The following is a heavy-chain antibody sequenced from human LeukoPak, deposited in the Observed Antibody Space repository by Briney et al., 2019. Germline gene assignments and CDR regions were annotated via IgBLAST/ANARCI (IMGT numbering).Heavy chain of an antibody. CDR2: ISAYNGNT. V-gene: IGHV1-18*01. Sequence: ASVRVSFTASGYTFPIYGITWVRQAPGQGVERMGWISAYNGNTNYPQKLQGRVSMTTDTSTNTAYMELRSLRSDDTAVYYCARVGPNYYGSGSYWYYWGQGTLVTVSS. D-gene: IGHD3-10*01. CDR3: ARVGPNYYGSGSYWYY. CDR1: GYTFPIYG. J-gene: IGHJ4*02.